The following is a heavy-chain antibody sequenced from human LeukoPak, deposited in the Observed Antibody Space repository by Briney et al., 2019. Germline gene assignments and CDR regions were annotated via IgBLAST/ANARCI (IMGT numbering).Heavy chain of an antibody. V-gene: IGHV1-24*01. D-gene: IGHD6-19*01. CDR2: FDPEDGET. CDR1: GYTLTELS. Sequence: ASVKVYCKVSGYTLTELSMHWVRQAPGKGLEWMGGFDPEDGETIYAQKFQGRVTMTEDTSTDTAYVELSSLRSEDTAVYYCATDHGVAGKGEGDQYYFDYWGQGTLVTVSS. CDR3: ATDHGVAGKGEGDQYYFDY. J-gene: IGHJ4*02.